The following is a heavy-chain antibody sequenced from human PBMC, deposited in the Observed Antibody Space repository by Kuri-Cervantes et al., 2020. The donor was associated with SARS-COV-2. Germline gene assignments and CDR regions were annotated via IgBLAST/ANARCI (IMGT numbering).Heavy chain of an antibody. Sequence: VQVTFQASGGTFSSYAISWVRQAPGQGLEWMGGIIPIFGTANYAPEFQGRVTMTTDTSTSTAYMELRSLRSDDTAVYYCSRDLELQLEPTRDYWGQGTLVTVSS. J-gene: IGHJ4*02. CDR2: IIPIFGTA. V-gene: IGHV1-69*05. CDR1: GGTFSSYA. D-gene: IGHD1-1*01. CDR3: SRDLELQLEPTRDY.